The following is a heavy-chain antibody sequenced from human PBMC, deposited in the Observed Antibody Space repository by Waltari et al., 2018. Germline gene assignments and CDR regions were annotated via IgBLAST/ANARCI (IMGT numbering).Heavy chain of an antibody. CDR2: INPNSGGT. J-gene: IGHJ6*02. D-gene: IGHD2-8*01. Sequence: QVQLVQSGAEVKKPGASVKVSCKASGYTFTGYYMHWVRQAPGQGLEWMGRINPNSGGTNYAQKFQGRVTMTRETSISTAYMELSRLRSDDTAVYYCASEVVPDENYYYYYGMDVWGQGTTVTVSS. CDR3: ASEVVPDENYYYYYGMDV. V-gene: IGHV1-2*06. CDR1: GYTFTGYY.